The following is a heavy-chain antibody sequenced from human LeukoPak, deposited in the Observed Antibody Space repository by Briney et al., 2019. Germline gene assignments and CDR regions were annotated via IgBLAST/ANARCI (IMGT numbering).Heavy chain of an antibody. CDR2: ISGSGGST. CDR3: AKSTIFGVGAADY. D-gene: IGHD3-3*01. V-gene: IGHV3-23*01. CDR1: GFTFSTYA. J-gene: IGHJ4*02. Sequence: PGGSLRLSCAASGFTFSTYAMSWVRRAPGKGLEWVSSISGSGGSTYYADSVKGRFTISRDNSKNTLYLLMSSLRAEDTAVYFCAKSTIFGVGAADYWGQGTLVTVSS.